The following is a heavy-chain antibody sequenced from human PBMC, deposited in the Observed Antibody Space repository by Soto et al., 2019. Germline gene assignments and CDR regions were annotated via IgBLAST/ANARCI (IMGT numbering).Heavy chain of an antibody. CDR1: GYSFTIYW. D-gene: IGHD3-10*01. CDR3: ARQEGGXSGSYPTLLYYYYGMDV. J-gene: IGHJ6*02. Sequence: GESLKISCKGSGYSFTIYWIGWVRQMPGKGLEWMGIIYPGDSDTRYSPSFQGQVTISADKSISTAYLQWSSLKASDTAMYYCARQEGGXSGSYPTLLYYYYGMDVWGQGTTVTVSS. CDR2: IYPGDSDT. V-gene: IGHV5-51*01.